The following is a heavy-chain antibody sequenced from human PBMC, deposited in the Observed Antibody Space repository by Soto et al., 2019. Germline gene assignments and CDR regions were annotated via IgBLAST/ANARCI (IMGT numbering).Heavy chain of an antibody. Sequence: QVQLVQSGAEVKKPGASVKVSCKTSGYTFTGYGINWVRQAPGHGLEWMGWVSVFNGNTKYRQNIQDRVIMTTDTSTSTAYMELRSLRSDDTAVYFCGRDGSGGIIDSWGQGTMLIVSS. CDR1: GYTFTGYG. D-gene: IGHD2-15*01. CDR2: VSVFNGNT. V-gene: IGHV1-18*01. J-gene: IGHJ3*01. CDR3: GRDGSGGIIDS.